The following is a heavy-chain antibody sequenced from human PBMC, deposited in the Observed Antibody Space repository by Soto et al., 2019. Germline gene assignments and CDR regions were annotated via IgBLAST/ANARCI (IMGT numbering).Heavy chain of an antibody. J-gene: IGHJ4*02. CDR3: AKNVYYGSSGHNDI. D-gene: IGHD3-22*01. CDR1: GFTFISYG. CDR2: ISGNDESR. Sequence: EVQLLESGGGLVQPGGSLRLSCEASGFTFISYGMNWVRQAPGKGLAWVADISGNDESRHYADSVKGRFTISRDNSKNTVYLQMNGLRAEETARYYCAKNVYYGSSGHNDIWGQGTLVSVSS. V-gene: IGHV3-23*01.